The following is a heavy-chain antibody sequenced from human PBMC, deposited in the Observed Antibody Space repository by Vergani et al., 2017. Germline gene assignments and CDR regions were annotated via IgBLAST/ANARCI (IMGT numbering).Heavy chain of an antibody. D-gene: IGHD2-15*01. J-gene: IGHJ4*02. CDR1: GGSISSGDYY. Sequence: QVQLQESGPGLVKPSQTLSLTCTVSGGSISSGDYYWSWIRQPPGKGLEWIGYIYYSGSTYYNPSLKGRVTISVDTSKNQFSLKLGSLTAADTAVYYCASRGLGHLGVAATSGDYWGQGTLVTVSS. CDR3: ASRGLGHLGVAATSGDY. V-gene: IGHV4-30-4*01. CDR2: IYYSGST.